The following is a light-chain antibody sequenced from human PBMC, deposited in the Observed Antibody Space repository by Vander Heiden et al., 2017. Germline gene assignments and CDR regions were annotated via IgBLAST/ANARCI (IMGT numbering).Light chain of an antibody. CDR2: GAS. V-gene: IGKV3-20*01. CDR1: QSVSSNY. Sequence: EIVLTQSPGTLSLSPGERATLSCRASQSVSSNYLAWYRQKPGQAPRLLIYGASTRATGIPDRFSGSGSGTDFTLTISRLEPEDFAMYYCQQDGSSQTFGGGTKVEIK. CDR3: QQDGSSQT. J-gene: IGKJ4*01.